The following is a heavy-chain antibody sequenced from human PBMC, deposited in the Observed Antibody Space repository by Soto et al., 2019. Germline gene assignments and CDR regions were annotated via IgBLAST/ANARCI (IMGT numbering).Heavy chain of an antibody. J-gene: IGHJ4*02. V-gene: IGHV3-30*19. CDR1: GFMFKSYV. CDR2: TSYNGNDK. CDR3: ARCGTTGGFDL. Sequence: QLQLVESGGGVVQPGTSLRLSCTASGFMFKSYVMHWVRQAPGKGLEWVALTSYNGNDKYYGDSVKGRFTVSRDNSKNTLHLQMDSLRPEDTALYYCARCGTTGGFDLWGQGTLVSVSS. D-gene: IGHD1-1*01.